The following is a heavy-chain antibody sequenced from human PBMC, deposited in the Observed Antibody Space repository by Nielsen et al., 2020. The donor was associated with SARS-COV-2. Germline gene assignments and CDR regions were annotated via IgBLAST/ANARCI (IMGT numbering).Heavy chain of an antibody. Sequence: SETLSLTCTVSGGSISSGDYFWSWIRQPPGKGLEWIGYISYSGSTYYNPSLKSRVTISVDTSKNQFSLRLSSVTVADTAVYYCARHPYPMTVSTFGYDYWGQGTLVTVSS. CDR3: ARHPYPMTVSTFGYDY. V-gene: IGHV4-30-4*01. J-gene: IGHJ4*02. D-gene: IGHD2-21*02. CDR2: ISYSGST. CDR1: GGSISSGDYF.